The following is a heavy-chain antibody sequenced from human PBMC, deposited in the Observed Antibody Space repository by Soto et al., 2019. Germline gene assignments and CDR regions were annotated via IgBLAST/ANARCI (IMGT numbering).Heavy chain of an antibody. CDR3: ARWSYLDY. D-gene: IGHD3-3*01. CDR1: GFSFGSYA. J-gene: IGHJ4*02. V-gene: IGHV3-23*01. CDR2: ISGSDGKT. Sequence: PGGSLRLSCVASGFSFGSYALTWVRQAPGKGLEWVSTISGSDGKTFYADAVKGRFSISRDISQSTLYLQMNSLRDDDTAIYYCARWSYLDYWGQGTRVTVS.